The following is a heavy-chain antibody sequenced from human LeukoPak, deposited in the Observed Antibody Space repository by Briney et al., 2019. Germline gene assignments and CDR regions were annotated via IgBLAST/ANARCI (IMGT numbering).Heavy chain of an antibody. Sequence: SETLSLTCTVSGGSISSYYWTWIRQPPGKGLEWLGYIYYSGSTNYNPSLKSRVTISVDTSKDQFSLKLSSVTAADTAVYYCAISTTVTFPDAFDIWGQGTMVTVSS. J-gene: IGHJ3*02. CDR2: IYYSGST. CDR3: AISTTVTFPDAFDI. D-gene: IGHD4-17*01. CDR1: GGSISSYY. V-gene: IGHV4-59*08.